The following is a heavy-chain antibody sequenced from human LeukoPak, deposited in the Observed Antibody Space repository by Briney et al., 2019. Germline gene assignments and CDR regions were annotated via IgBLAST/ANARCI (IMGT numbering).Heavy chain of an antibody. J-gene: IGHJ6*03. CDR2: IYGGGST. Sequence: GGSLRLSCAASGFTVSSNYMSWVRQAPGKGLEWVSIIYGGGSTYYADSVKGRFTISRDNSKNTLFLQVNSLRAEDTAIYYCAKNGDRGAYCSGGSCYPYYYYYMDVWGKGTTVTISS. V-gene: IGHV3-53*01. CDR1: GFTVSSNY. CDR3: AKNGDRGAYCSGGSCYPYYYYYMDV. D-gene: IGHD2-15*01.